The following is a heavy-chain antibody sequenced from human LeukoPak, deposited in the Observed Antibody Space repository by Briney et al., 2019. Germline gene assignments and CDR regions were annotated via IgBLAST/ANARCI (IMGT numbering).Heavy chain of an antibody. CDR1: GFTFNTYE. J-gene: IGHJ3*02. CDR2: ISSSASAI. Sequence: GGSLRLSCTASGFTFNTYEMNWVRQAPGRGLEWVSYISSSASAIHYADSVKGRFTISRDNAKNSLYLQMNSLRAEDTAVYYCARGGSYSDAFDIWGQGTMVTVSS. D-gene: IGHD1-26*01. CDR3: ARGGSYSDAFDI. V-gene: IGHV3-48*03.